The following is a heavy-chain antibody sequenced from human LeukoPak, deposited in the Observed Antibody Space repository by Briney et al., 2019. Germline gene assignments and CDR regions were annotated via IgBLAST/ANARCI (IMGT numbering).Heavy chain of an antibody. CDR3: AKDSPIVVVPAAIGDY. CDR1: GFTFSSYA. D-gene: IGHD2-2*02. J-gene: IGHJ4*02. Sequence: GGSLRLSCAASGFTFSSYAMSWVRQAPGKGLEWVSAISGSGGSTYYADSVKGRFTISRDNSKNTLYLQMNSLRAEDTAVYYCAKDSPIVVVPAAIGDYWGQGTLVTVSS. V-gene: IGHV3-23*01. CDR2: ISGSGGST.